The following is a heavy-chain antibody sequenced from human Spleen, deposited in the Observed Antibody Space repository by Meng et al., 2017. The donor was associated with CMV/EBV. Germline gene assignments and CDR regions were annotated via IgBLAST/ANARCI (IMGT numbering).Heavy chain of an antibody. J-gene: IGHJ6*02. CDR2: ISGSGSTI. D-gene: IGHD3-9*01. CDR3: VRDYKGGYYDILIRGYYFGMDV. V-gene: IGHV3-11*01. CDR1: GFSFSDYY. Sequence: GESLRLSCAASGFSFSDYYMSWIRQAPGKGLEWISYISGSGSTIYYADSVKGRFTISRDNAKNSLYLQMNSLRAEDTAVYYCVRDYKGGYYDILIRGYYFGMDVWGQGTTVTVSS.